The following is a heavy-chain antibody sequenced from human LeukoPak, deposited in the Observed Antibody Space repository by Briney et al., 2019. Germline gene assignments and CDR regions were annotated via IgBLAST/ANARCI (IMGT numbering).Heavy chain of an antibody. V-gene: IGHV6-1*01. D-gene: IGHD1-14*01. CDR3: ARGANRVFDY. J-gene: IGHJ4*02. CDR1: GDSVSSSTDA. Sequence: SQTLSLTCAISGDSVSSSTDAWNWIRQPPSRGLEWLGRTYYRSKWYNDYAVSVESRITINPDTSKNQFSLQLNSVTPEDTAVYYCARGANRVFDYWGQGTLVTVSS. CDR2: TYYRSKWYN.